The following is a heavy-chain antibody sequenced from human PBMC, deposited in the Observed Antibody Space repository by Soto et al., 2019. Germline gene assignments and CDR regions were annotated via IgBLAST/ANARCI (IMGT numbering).Heavy chain of an antibody. CDR2: INPAGGYS. Sequence: ASVKVSCKASQYNFTNYCVHWVRQAPGQGLEWMGVINPAGGYSKYAQRFRGRVTMTRDTSTNTVYMDLRSLRPEDTAVYYCARADYGDYFGWFDPWGQGTLVTVSS. CDR3: ARADYGDYFGWFDP. CDR1: QYNFTNYC. J-gene: IGHJ5*02. D-gene: IGHD4-17*01. V-gene: IGHV1-46*01.